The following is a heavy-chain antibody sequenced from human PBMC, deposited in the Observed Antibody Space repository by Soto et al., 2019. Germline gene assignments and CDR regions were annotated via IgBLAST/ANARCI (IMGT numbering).Heavy chain of an antibody. CDR1: GYTFTGYY. CDR2: INPNSGGT. D-gene: IGHD4-17*01. J-gene: IGHJ6*02. V-gene: IGHV1-2*02. Sequence: ASVKVSCKASGYTFTGYYMHWVRQAPGQGLEWMGWINPNSGGTNYAQKFQGRVTMTRDTSISTAYMELSRLRSDDTAVYYCARDQGVRGLRYYYYVMDVWGQGTTVTVSS. CDR3: ARDQGVRGLRYYYYVMDV.